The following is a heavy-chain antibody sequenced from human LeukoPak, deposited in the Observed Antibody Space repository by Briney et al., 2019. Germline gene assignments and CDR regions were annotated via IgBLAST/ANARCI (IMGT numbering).Heavy chain of an antibody. D-gene: IGHD6-13*01. V-gene: IGHV3-23*01. CDR3: AKDRGQRLVRGHCDY. CDR1: GFTFNNYA. CDR2: ISGSGGGT. J-gene: IGHJ4*02. Sequence: GGSLRLSCAASGFTFNNYAMSWGRQAPGQGLEWLSAISGSGGGTYYADSVKGRFTISRDNSKNTLYLQMNSLRAEDRAVYYCAKDRGQRLVRGHCDYWGQGTLVTVSS.